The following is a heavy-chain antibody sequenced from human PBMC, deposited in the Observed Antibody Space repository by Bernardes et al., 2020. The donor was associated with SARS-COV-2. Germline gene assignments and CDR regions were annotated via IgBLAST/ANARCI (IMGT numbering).Heavy chain of an antibody. CDR3: VKRRGIFELWDGSFDY. CDR1: GFSFNNYG. CDR2: ISYEGSKK. D-gene: IGHD2-15*01. V-gene: IGHV3-30*18. J-gene: IGHJ4*02. Sequence: GGSLRLSCAASGFSFNNYGMHWVRQAPGKGLEWVAFISYEGSKKYYLESLKGRFTISRDYSKDTLYLQMNSLTEEDTAVYYCVKRRGIFELWDGSFDYWGQGTLVTVSS.